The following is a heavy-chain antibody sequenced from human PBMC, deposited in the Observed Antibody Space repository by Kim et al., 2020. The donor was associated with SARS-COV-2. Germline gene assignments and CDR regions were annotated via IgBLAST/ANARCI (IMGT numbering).Heavy chain of an antibody. CDR3: AKEGQQWLVAGGSDY. Sequence: DSVKGRFTISRDNAKNTLYLQMNSLRAEDTAVYYCAKEGQQWLVAGGSDYWGQGTLVTVSS. V-gene: IGHV3-23*01. J-gene: IGHJ4*02. D-gene: IGHD6-19*01.